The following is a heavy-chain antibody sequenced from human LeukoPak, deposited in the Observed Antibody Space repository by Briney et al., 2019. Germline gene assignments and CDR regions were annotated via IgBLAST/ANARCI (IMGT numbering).Heavy chain of an antibody. D-gene: IGHD3-9*01. V-gene: IGHV3-64D*06. Sequence: PEGSLRLSFSASGFTFSSYAMHWFRQAPGKGLEYVSAISSNGGSTYYADSVNGRFTISRDNSTNTLYLQMSSLRDESPAVHYSVKGLRYCDWSRSDPWGQGTLVTVSS. CDR2: ISSNGGST. CDR3: VKGLRYCDWSRSDP. J-gene: IGHJ5*02. CDR1: GFTFSSYA.